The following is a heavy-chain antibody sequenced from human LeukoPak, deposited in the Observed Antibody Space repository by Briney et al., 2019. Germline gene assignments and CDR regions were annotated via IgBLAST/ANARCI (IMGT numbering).Heavy chain of an antibody. V-gene: IGHV4-4*07. J-gene: IGHJ4*02. CDR3: ARGHLIAAAGTPEYGY. D-gene: IGHD6-13*01. CDR2: IYTSGST. CDR1: GGSISSYY. Sequence: SETLSLTCTVSGGSISSYYWSWIRQPAGKGLEWIGRIYTSGSTNYNPSLKSRVTISVDTSKNQFSLKLSSVTAADTAVYYCARGHLIAAAGTPEYGYWGQGTLVTVSS.